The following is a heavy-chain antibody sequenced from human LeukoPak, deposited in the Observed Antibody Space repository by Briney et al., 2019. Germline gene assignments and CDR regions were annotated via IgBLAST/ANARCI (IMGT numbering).Heavy chain of an antibody. J-gene: IGHJ4*02. CDR3: ARDPGGIVGATDHFDY. CDR2: ISSSGSTI. V-gene: IGHV3-11*04. Sequence: GGSLRLSCAASGFTFSDYYMSWIRQAPGKGLEWVSYISSSGSTIYYADSVKSRFTISRDNAKNSLYLQMNSLRAEDTAVYYCARDPGGIVGATDHFDYWGQGTLVTVSS. D-gene: IGHD1-26*01. CDR1: GFTFSDYY.